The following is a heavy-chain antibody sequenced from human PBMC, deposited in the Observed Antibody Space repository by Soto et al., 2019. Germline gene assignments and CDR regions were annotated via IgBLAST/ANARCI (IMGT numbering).Heavy chain of an antibody. D-gene: IGHD6-13*01. J-gene: IGHJ4*02. Sequence: EVQLVESGGGLVQPGGSLRLSCAASGFTFSSYSMNWVRQAPGKGLEWVSYISSSSSTINYADSVKGRFTISRDNAKNSLYLQMNSLRAEDTAVYYCARDLAAAILDYWGQGTLVTVSS. V-gene: IGHV3-48*01. CDR1: GFTFSSYS. CDR2: ISSSSSTI. CDR3: ARDLAAAILDY.